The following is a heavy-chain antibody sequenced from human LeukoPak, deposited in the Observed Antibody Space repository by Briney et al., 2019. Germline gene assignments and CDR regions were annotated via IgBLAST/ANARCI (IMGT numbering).Heavy chain of an antibody. V-gene: IGHV3-53*01. CDR1: GFTVSSNC. CDR3: ARANQFGNWFDP. CDR2: IYGGGST. Sequence: GSLRLSCAASGFTVSSNCMSWVRQAPGKGLEWVSVIYGGGSTYYADSVKGRFTISRDNSKNTLYLQMNSLRAEDTAVYYCARANQFGNWFDPWGQGTLVTVSS. D-gene: IGHD3-16*01. J-gene: IGHJ5*02.